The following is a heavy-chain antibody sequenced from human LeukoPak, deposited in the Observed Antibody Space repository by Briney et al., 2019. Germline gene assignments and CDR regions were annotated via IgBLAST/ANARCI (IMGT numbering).Heavy chain of an antibody. Sequence: SETLSLTCAVYGGSFSGYYWSWIRQPPGKGLEWIGEINHSGSTNYNPSLKSRVTISVDTSKNQFSLKLSSVTAADTAVYYCARDGIGRYSSSWYGSNYWGQGTLVTVSS. V-gene: IGHV4-34*01. CDR2: INHSGST. CDR3: ARDGIGRYSSSWYGSNY. D-gene: IGHD6-13*01. CDR1: GGSFSGYY. J-gene: IGHJ4*02.